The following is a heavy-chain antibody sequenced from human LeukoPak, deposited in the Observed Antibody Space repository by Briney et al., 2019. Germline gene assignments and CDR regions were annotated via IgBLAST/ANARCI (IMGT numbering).Heavy chain of an antibody. CDR1: GGSISSYY. V-gene: IGHV4-59*01. J-gene: IGHJ6*03. D-gene: IGHD6-13*01. CDR3: ARVGSSWPRSGYYYMDV. Sequence: SETLSLTCTVSGGSISSYYWSWIRQPPGKGLEWIRYIYYSGSTNYNPSLKSRVTISVDTSKNQFSLKLSSVTAADTAVYYCARVGSSWPRSGYYYMDVWGKGTTVTVSS. CDR2: IYYSGST.